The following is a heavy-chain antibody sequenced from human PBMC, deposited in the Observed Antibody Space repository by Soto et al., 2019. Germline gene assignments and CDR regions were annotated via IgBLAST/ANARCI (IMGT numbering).Heavy chain of an antibody. D-gene: IGHD2-21*01. Sequence: QITLKESGPTLVKPTQTLTLTCTFSGFSLSTSGVGVGWIRQPPGKALEWLALIYWDDDKRYSPSLKSRLTXTXXTSKIQVVLTMTNMDPVDTATYYCAHCELLDAFDIWGQGTMVTVSS. CDR3: AHCELLDAFDI. V-gene: IGHV2-5*02. CDR1: GFSLSTSGVG. CDR2: IYWDDDK. J-gene: IGHJ3*02.